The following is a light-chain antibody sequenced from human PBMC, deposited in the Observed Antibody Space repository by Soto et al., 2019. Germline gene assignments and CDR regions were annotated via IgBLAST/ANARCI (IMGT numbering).Light chain of an antibody. CDR1: TSNIGSEF. CDR2: RDD. J-gene: IGLJ2*01. Sequence: QSVLTQAPTASGTPGQRVTMSCSGSTSNIGSEFVFWYQQFPGTAPKLLMQRDDQRPSGVPDRFSGSKSGTTASQVISGLRSEHEADYHCAAWDNSLRRVVFGGGTQLTVL. V-gene: IGLV1-47*01. CDR3: AAWDNSLRRVV.